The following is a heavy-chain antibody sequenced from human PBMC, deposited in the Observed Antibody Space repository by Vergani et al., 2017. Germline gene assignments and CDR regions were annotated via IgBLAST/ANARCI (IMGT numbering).Heavy chain of an antibody. Sequence: EVQLVESGGGSVQSGGSLRLSCVASGFSFNTYWMHWVRQVPGKGLIGVARIDEYRNRATYGDFETGRFTISRDNAKNTVFLQMNNLRADDAGVYYCVRTEYCTGIACNTRFDSWGQGALVTVSS. V-gene: IGHV3-74*03. D-gene: IGHD2-8*02. CDR1: GFSFNTYW. CDR3: VRTEYCTGIACNTRFDS. J-gene: IGHJ5*01. CDR2: IDEYRNRA.